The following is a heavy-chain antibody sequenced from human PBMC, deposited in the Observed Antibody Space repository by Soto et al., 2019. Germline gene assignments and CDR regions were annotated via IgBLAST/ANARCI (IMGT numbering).Heavy chain of an antibody. J-gene: IGHJ6*03. D-gene: IGHD1-26*01. CDR1: GGSISSYY. V-gene: IGHV4-59*01. CDR3: ARDLWDNYMDV. CDR2: IYYSGST. Sequence: SETLSLTCTVSGGSISSYYWSWIRQPPGKGLEWIGYIYYSGSTNYNPSLKSRVTISVDTSKNQFSLKLSSVTAADTAVYYCARDLWDNYMDVWGKGTTVTVSS.